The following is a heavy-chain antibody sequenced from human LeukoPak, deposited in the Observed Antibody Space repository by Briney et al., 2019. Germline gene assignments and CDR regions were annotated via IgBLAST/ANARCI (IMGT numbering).Heavy chain of an antibody. V-gene: IGHV4-4*07. J-gene: IGHJ5*02. CDR1: GGSISSYY. Sequence: SETLSLTCTVSGGSISSYYWSWIRQPAGKGLEWIGRIYTSGSTNYTPSLKSRVTMSVDTSKNQFSRKLSSVTAADTAVYYCALDIIAAAGTGFDPWGQGTLVTVSS. CDR3: ALDIIAAAGTGFDP. D-gene: IGHD6-13*01. CDR2: IYTSGST.